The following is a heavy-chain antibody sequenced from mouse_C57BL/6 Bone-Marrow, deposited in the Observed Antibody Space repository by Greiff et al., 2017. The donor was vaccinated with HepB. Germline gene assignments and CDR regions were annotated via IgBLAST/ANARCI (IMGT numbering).Heavy chain of an antibody. CDR2: ISYSGST. V-gene: IGHV3-8*01. Sequence: EVKLEESGPGLAKPSQTLSLTCSVTGYSITSDYWNWIRKFPGNKLEYMGYISYSGSTYYNPSLKSRISITRDTSKNQYYLQLNSVTTEDTATYYCARFYDYDPGYYAMDYWGQGTSVTVSS. CDR1: GYSITSDY. J-gene: IGHJ4*01. D-gene: IGHD2-4*01. CDR3: ARFYDYDPGYYAMDY.